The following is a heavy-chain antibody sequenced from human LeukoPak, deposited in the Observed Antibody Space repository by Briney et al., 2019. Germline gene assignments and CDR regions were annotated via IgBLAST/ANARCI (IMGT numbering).Heavy chain of an antibody. CDR2: FGARGTHS. D-gene: IGHD3-10*01. CDR1: GFTFSSYA. V-gene: IGHV3-23*01. Sequence: PGGALRLSCAASGFTFSSYAMTWLRQAAGKGVEWVAIFGARGTHSYYAHSFPARFTISRDNSMQSLFVQINNLRAEYTAVYFCAKGSGRLGVREVFDFCGQGTMVTVSS. J-gene: IGHJ3*01. CDR3: AKGSGRLGVREVFDF.